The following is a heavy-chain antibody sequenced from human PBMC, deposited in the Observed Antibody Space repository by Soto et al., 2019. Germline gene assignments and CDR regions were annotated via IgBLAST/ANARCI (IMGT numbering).Heavy chain of an antibody. CDR1: GFTFSSYS. CDR3: ARDGGRGWFGELLFEVDAFDI. J-gene: IGHJ3*02. D-gene: IGHD3-10*01. V-gene: IGHV3-21*01. CDR2: ISSSSSYI. Sequence: GGSLRLSCAASGFTFSSYSMNWVRQAPGKGLEWVSSISSSSSYIYNADSVKGRFTISRDNAKNSLYLQMNSLRAEDTAVYYCARDGGRGWFGELLFEVDAFDIWGQGTMVTVAS.